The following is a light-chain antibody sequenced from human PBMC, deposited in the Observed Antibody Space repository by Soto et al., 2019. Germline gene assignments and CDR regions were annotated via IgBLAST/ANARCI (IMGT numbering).Light chain of an antibody. J-gene: IGLJ1*01. V-gene: IGLV2-14*01. CDR1: STDVGGYNY. Sequence: QSALTQPASVSGSPGQSITISCTGSSTDVGGYNYVSWYQQHPGKAPKLMISEVSKWPSGVSDRFSGSKSGNTASLTISGLQAEDEADYYCILHTSSRTFVFGTGTKVTVL. CDR3: ILHTSSRTFV. CDR2: EVS.